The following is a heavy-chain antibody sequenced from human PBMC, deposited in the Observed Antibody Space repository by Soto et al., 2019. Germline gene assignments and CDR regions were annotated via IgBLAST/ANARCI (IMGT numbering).Heavy chain of an antibody. CDR2: IIPIFGTA. CDR1: GGTFSSYA. Sequence: QVQLLQSGAEVKKPGSSVKVSCKASGGTFSSYAISWVRQAPGQGLEWMGGIIPIFGTANYAQKFQGRVTITEDESTSTDYMELNSLRSEDTAVYYCARAGVEMATIDYWGEGTQVTVSS. D-gene: IGHD5-12*01. V-gene: IGHV1-69*12. CDR3: ARAGVEMATIDY. J-gene: IGHJ4*02.